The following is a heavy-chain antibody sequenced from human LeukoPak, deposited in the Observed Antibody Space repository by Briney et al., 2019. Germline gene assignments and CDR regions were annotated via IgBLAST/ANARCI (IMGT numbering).Heavy chain of an antibody. D-gene: IGHD6-13*01. J-gene: IGHJ4*02. CDR1: GGAISRSTYC. CDR3: ASIAAAGNE. CDR2: IYYSGST. Sequence: SETLSLTCTVSGGAISRSTYCWGWIRQPPGKGLEWIGSIYYSGSTYYNPSLKSRVTISVDTSKNQFSLKLSSVTAADTAVYYCASIAAAGNEWGQGTLVTVSS. V-gene: IGHV4-39*01.